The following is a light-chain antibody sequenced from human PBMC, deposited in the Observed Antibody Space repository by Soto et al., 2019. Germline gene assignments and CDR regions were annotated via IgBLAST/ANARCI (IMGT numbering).Light chain of an antibody. CDR3: LQLNSYPRT. V-gene: IGKV1-5*01. Sequence: IPLTQSPSTLSASVGERVTITCRASQTVNTWLAWYQHKPGKAPKLLIYTASTLQSGVPSRFSGSGSGTDFTLTISSLQPDDFATYYCLQLNSYPRTFGQGTKVDIK. CDR1: QTVNTW. J-gene: IGKJ1*01. CDR2: TAS.